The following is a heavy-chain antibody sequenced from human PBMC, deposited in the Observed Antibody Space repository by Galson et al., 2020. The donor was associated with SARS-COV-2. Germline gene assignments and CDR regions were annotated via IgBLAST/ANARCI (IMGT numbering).Heavy chain of an antibody. CDR1: GGTFSSYA. V-gene: IGHV1-69*10. CDR2: IIPILGIA. CDR3: ARPGVRFLEGSYGPLFMDV. J-gene: IGHJ6*04. Sequence: SVKVSCKASGGTFSSYAISWVRQAPGQGLEWMGGIIPILGIANYAQKFQGRVTITADKSTSTAYMELSSLRSEDTAVYYCARPGVRFLEGSYGPLFMDVWGKGTTVTVSS. D-gene: IGHD3-3*01.